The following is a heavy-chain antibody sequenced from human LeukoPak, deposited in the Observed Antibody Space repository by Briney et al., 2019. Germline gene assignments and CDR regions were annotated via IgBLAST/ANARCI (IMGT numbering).Heavy chain of an antibody. CDR2: INHSGST. D-gene: IGHD1-26*01. CDR3: ARGVGSYSPDY. Sequence: SETLSLTCAVYGGSFSGYYWSWIRQPPGKGLEWIGEINHSGSTNYNPSLKSRVTISVDTSKNQFSLKLSSVTAADTAVYYCARGVGSYSPDYWGQGTLVTVSS. V-gene: IGHV4-34*01. J-gene: IGHJ4*02. CDR1: GGSFSGYY.